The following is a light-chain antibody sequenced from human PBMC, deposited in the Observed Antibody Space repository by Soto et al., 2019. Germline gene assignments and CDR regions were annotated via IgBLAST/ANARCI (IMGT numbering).Light chain of an antibody. CDR1: SSDVGAYNY. CDR3: SSYTTIGTVV. J-gene: IGLJ2*01. Sequence: QSPLTQPASVSGAPGQSITISCTGTSSDVGAYNYVSWYQQHPGKAPKLMIYDVRNRPSGVSNRFSGSKSGNTASLTISGLQADDEAVYYCSSYTTIGTVVFGGGTKVTVL. CDR2: DVR. V-gene: IGLV2-14*01.